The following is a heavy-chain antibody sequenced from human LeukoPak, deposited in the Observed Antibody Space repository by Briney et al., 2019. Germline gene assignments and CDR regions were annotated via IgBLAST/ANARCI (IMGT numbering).Heavy chain of an antibody. Sequence: GGSLRLSCAASGFTFSNYWMTWVRQAPGRGLEWVANINQDGSEKYYVDSVKGRFTISRDNTKDSLYLQMSSLRAEDTAVYYCARRGYTSSTSGFDIWGQGTMVTVSS. V-gene: IGHV3-7*05. CDR2: INQDGSEK. CDR3: ARRGYTSSTSGFDI. J-gene: IGHJ3*02. D-gene: IGHD2-2*01. CDR1: GFTFSNYW.